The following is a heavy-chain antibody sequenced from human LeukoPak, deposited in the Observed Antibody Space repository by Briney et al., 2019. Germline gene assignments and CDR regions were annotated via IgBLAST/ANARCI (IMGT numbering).Heavy chain of an antibody. V-gene: IGHV1-18*01. CDR2: ISAYNGNT. CDR1: GYTFTSYG. CDR3: ARDCSSTSCYGTIDY. J-gene: IGHJ4*02. Sequence: ASVKVSCKASGYTFTSYGISWVRQAPGQGLEWMGWISAYNGNTNYAQKLQGGVTMTTDTSTSTAYMELRSLRSDDTAMYYCARDCSSTSCYGTIDYWGQGTLVTVSS. D-gene: IGHD2-2*01.